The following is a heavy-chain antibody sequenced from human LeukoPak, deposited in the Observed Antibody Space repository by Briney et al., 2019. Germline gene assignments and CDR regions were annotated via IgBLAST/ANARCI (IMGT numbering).Heavy chain of an antibody. Sequence: SETLSLTCTVSGGSISSYYWSWIRQPPGKGLEWIGYIYYSGSTNYNPSLKSRVTISVDTSKNQFSLKLSSVTAADTAVYYCATSFSGGYCSGGSCPLDYWGQGTLVTVSS. CDR3: ATSFSGGYCSGGSCPLDY. D-gene: IGHD2-15*01. J-gene: IGHJ4*02. CDR1: GGSISSYY. CDR2: IYYSGST. V-gene: IGHV4-59*01.